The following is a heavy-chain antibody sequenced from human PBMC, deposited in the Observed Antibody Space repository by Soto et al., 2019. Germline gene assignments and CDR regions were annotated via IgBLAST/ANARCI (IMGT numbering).Heavy chain of an antibody. CDR1: GGSISTYY. D-gene: IGHD2-2*01. CDR2: IYASGST. V-gene: IGHV4-4*07. CDR3: ARGGMVIIPTATAFDY. J-gene: IGHJ4*02. Sequence: LSLTCTVSGGSISTYYWSWILQPAGKGLEWIGRIYASGSTNYNPSLKSRVTMSVATSKNQFSLKLSSVTAADTAVYYCARGGMVIIPTATAFDYWGQGTLVTVS.